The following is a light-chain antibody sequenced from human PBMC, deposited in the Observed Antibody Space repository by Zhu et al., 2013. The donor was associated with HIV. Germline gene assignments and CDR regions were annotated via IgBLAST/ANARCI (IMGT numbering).Light chain of an antibody. CDR1: QSISSY. CDR2: AAS. J-gene: IGKJ1*01. CDR3: QQIYNTPWT. Sequence: DIQMTQSPSSLSASVGDRITITCRASQSISSYLNWYQQKPGKAPNLLIYAASTLQIGVPSRFSGSGSGTDFTLTISSLQPEDFAAYYCQQIYNTPWTFGQGTEVDIK. V-gene: IGKV1-39*01.